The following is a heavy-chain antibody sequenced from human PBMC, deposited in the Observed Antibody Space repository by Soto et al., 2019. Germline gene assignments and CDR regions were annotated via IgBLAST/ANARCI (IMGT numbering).Heavy chain of an antibody. D-gene: IGHD4-17*01. CDR3: AHREPKDYGDYDWFDP. Sequence: QITLKESGPTLVKPTQTLTLTCTFSGFSLSTSGVGVGWIRQPPGKALEWLALIYWDDDKRYSPSPKSRLTITKDTSKNQVVLTMTNMDPVDTATYYCAHREPKDYGDYDWFDPWGQGALVTVSS. CDR1: GFSLSTSGVG. J-gene: IGHJ5*02. V-gene: IGHV2-5*02. CDR2: IYWDDDK.